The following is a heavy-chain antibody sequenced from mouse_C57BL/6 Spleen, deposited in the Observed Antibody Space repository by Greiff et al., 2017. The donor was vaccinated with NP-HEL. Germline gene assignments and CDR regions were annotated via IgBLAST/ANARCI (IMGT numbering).Heavy chain of an antibody. CDR2: ISDGGSYT. D-gene: IGHD5-5*01. CDR1: GFTFSSYA. Sequence: EVQGVESGGGLVKPGGSLKLSCAASGFTFSSYAMSWVRQTPEKRLEWVATISDGGSYTYYPDNVKGRFTISRDNAKNNLYLQMSHLKSEDTAMYYCASDSPSLPHFDYWGQGTTLTVSS. CDR3: ASDSPSLPHFDY. J-gene: IGHJ2*01. V-gene: IGHV5-4*01.